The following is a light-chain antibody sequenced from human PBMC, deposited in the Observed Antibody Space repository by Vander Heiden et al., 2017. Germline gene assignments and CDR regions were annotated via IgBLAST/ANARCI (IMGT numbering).Light chain of an antibody. CDR2: RAS. J-gene: IGKJ2*01. CDR1: QDIGTF. Sequence: DIQLTQSPSSLSASVGDRITITCQASQDIGTFLNWYQHKPGKAPKLLISRASDLASGVPSRFLGSGSESYFTLTISSLQPEDIATYHCQQNDNLPPFTFGQGTKLE. V-gene: IGKV1-33*01. CDR3: QQNDNLPPFT.